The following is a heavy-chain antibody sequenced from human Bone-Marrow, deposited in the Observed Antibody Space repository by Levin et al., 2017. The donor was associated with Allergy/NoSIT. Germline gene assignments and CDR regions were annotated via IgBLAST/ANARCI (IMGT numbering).Heavy chain of an antibody. Sequence: SVKVSCKASGGTFSSYAISWVRQAPGQGLEWMGGIIPIFGTANYAQKFQGRVTITADESTSTAYMELSSLRSEDTAVYYCARDDYGDYVGRYYYYGMDVWGQGTTVTVSS. CDR3: ARDDYGDYVGRYYYYGMDV. D-gene: IGHD4-17*01. V-gene: IGHV1-69*13. CDR1: GGTFSSYA. CDR2: IIPIFGTA. J-gene: IGHJ6*02.